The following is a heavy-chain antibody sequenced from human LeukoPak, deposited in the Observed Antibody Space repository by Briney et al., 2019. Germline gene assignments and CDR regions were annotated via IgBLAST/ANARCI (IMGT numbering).Heavy chain of an antibody. CDR1: GASINNNY. CDR3: ASGTFDGPLYGTYWYFHV. J-gene: IGHJ2*01. Sequence: SETLSLTCAVSGASINNNYWTWVRQPPGKGLEWIGYIYSNGNTNYNPSLKGRATMSIETSKNQFSLQLPPVTAADTAVYYCASGTFDGPLYGTYWYFHVWGRGTLVTVSS. CDR2: IYSNGNT. V-gene: IGHV4-59*01. D-gene: IGHD1-14*01.